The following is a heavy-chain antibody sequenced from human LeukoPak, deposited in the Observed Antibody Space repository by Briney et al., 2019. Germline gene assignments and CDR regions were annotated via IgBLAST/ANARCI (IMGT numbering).Heavy chain of an antibody. CDR3: ARVPTVTTKPYYYYGWDV. D-gene: IGHD4-17*01. V-gene: IGHV1-69*13. Sequence: SVKLSCAASGGTFSSYAMSWVRQAPGQGLEWVGGIIPICGTTIYAQKFQGRVTITGDESTSTAYMELSSLRSEDTAVYYCARVPTVTTKPYYYYGWDVWGKGTTVTVSS. J-gene: IGHJ6*04. CDR2: IIPICGTT. CDR1: GGTFSSYA.